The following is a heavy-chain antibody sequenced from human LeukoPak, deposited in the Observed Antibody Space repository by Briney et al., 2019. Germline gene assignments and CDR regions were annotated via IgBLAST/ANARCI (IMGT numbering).Heavy chain of an antibody. CDR1: GGTFSSYA. CDR3: ASGQYKANNWFDP. J-gene: IGHJ5*02. D-gene: IGHD3-9*01. Sequence: SVKVSCKASGGTFSSYAISWVRQAPGQGLEWMGGIIPIFGTANYAQKFQGRVAITADESMSTAYMELSSLRSEDTAVYYCASGQYKANNWFDPWGQGTLVTVSS. V-gene: IGHV1-69*01. CDR2: IIPIFGTA.